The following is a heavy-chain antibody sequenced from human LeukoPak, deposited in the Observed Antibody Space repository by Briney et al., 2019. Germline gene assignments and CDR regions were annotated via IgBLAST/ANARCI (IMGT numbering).Heavy chain of an antibody. CDR2: TLGGRSSTT. J-gene: IGHJ4*02. D-gene: IGHD3-9*01. CDR1: GFTFNNYA. CDR3: VRNDILTGHTNWYFEH. Sequence: GGSLRLSCAASGFTFNNYAMSWVRQAPGKGLEWVSVTLGGRSSTTYYADSVKGRFTMSRDNSQNTVYLQMNSLRVEDTAVYYCVRNDILTGHTNWYFEHWGQGTLVTVPS. V-gene: IGHV3-23*01.